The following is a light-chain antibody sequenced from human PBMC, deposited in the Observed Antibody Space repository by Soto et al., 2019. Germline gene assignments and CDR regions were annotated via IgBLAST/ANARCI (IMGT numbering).Light chain of an antibody. CDR2: DNN. Sequence: QSVLTQSPSVSAAPGQKVTISCSGSSSNIGNNYVSWYQQLPGTAPKLLIYDNNKPPSGIPDRFSGTKSGTSGTLDITGLQTGDEADYYCATWDGSLPGEVFGGGTNQTVL. V-gene: IGLV1-51*01. CDR1: SSNIGNNY. CDR3: ATWDGSLPGEV. J-gene: IGLJ2*01.